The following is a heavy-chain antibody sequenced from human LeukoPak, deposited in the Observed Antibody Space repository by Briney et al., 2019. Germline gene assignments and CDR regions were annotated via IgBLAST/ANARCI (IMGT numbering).Heavy chain of an antibody. J-gene: IGHJ4*02. CDR1: GYTFTSYG. CDR2: ISAYNGNT. D-gene: IGHD5-12*01. V-gene: IGHV1-18*01. Sequence: GASVKVSCKASGYTFTSYGISWVRQAPGQGLEWMGCISAYNGNTNYAQKLQGRVTMTTDTSTSTAYMELRSLRSDDTAVYYCARATWADIVATKSEYWGQGTLVTVSS. CDR3: ARATWADIVATKSEY.